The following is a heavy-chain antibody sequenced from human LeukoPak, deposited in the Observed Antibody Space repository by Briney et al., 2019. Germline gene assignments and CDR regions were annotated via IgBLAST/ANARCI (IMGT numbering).Heavy chain of an antibody. CDR1: GYSISSSNY. Sequence: SETLSLTCAVSGYSISSSNYWAWIRQPPGKGLEWIGHIYYSGSIYYNPSLKSRVTMSVDTSKNQFSLKLSSVTAVDTAVYYCARKATTGPTKAAFDIWGQGTMVTVS. CDR3: ARKATTGPTKAAFDI. D-gene: IGHD4-17*01. V-gene: IGHV4-28*05. CDR2: IYYSGSI. J-gene: IGHJ3*02.